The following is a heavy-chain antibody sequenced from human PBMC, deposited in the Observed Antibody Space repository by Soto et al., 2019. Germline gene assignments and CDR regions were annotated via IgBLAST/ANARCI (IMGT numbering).Heavy chain of an antibody. CDR3: AKGYCSSTSCWNYYYYGMDV. V-gene: IGHV3-30*18. CDR1: GFTFSSYG. J-gene: IGHJ6*02. D-gene: IGHD2-2*01. CDR2: ISYDGSSK. Sequence: QVQLVESGGGVVQPGRSLRLSCAASGFTFSSYGMHWVRQAPGKGLEWVAVISYDGSSKYYADSVKGRFTISRDNSKNALYLQMNSLRAEDTAVYYCAKGYCSSTSCWNYYYYGMDVWGQGTTVTVSS.